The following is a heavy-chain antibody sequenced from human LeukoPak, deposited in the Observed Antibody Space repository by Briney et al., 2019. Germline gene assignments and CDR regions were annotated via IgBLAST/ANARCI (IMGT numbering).Heavy chain of an antibody. CDR1: GGSFSGYY. J-gene: IGHJ5*02. Sequence: PSETLSLTCAVYGGSFSGYYWSWIRQPPGKGLEWIGEINHSGSTNYNPSLKSRVTISVDTSKNQFSLKLSSVTAADTAVYYCARGGNTIPVTPPKSNWFDPWGQGTLVTVSS. V-gene: IGHV4-34*01. CDR3: ARGGNTIPVTPPKSNWFDP. D-gene: IGHD4-23*01. CDR2: INHSGST.